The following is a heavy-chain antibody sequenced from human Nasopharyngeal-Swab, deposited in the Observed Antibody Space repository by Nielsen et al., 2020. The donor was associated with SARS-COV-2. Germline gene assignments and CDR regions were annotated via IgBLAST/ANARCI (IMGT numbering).Heavy chain of an antibody. CDR2: IYSGGST. J-gene: IGHJ3*02. Sequence: GGSLRLSCAASGFTVSSNYMSWVRQAPGKGLEWVSVIYSGGSTYYADSVKGRFTISRDNSKTTLYLQMNSLRAEDTAVYYCARGLAVAGSRAFDIWGQGTMVTVSS. CDR3: ARGLAVAGSRAFDI. CDR1: GFTVSSNY. D-gene: IGHD6-19*01. V-gene: IGHV3-53*01.